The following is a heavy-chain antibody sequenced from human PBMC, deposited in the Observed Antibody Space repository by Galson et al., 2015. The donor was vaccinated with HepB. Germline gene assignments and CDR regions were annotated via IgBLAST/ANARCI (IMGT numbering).Heavy chain of an antibody. CDR1: GGSINSYY. CDR3: ARGPYCGGDCTPDTFDM. V-gene: IGHV4-4*07. Sequence: SETLSLTCSVSGGSINSYYWNWIRQSAEKGLEWIGRIYSSGSTNYNPSLRSRVTMSVDTSKDQFSLKVTSVTAADTAMYYCARGPYCGGDCTPDTFDMWGQGTMVTVSS. J-gene: IGHJ3*02. D-gene: IGHD2-21*02. CDR2: IYSSGST.